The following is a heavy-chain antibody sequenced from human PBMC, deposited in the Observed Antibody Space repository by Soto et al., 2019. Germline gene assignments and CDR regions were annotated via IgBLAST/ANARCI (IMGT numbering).Heavy chain of an antibody. CDR1: GFTFSSYW. CDR3: TTGKDYYDSSGYYRVYAFDI. Sequence: GGSLRLSCVASGFTFSSYWMHWVRQAPGKGLEWVGRIKSKTDGGTTDYAAPVKGRFTISRDDSKNTLYLQMNSLKTEDTAVYYCTTGKDYYDSSGYYRVYAFDIWGQGTMVTVSS. D-gene: IGHD3-22*01. V-gene: IGHV3-15*07. CDR2: IKSKTDGGTT. J-gene: IGHJ3*02.